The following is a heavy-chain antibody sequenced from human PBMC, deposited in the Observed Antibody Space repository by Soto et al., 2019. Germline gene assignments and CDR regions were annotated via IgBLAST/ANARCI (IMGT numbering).Heavy chain of an antibody. D-gene: IGHD4-17*01. CDR3: ASSYGDYDVDWFDP. Sequence: SETLSLTCTVSGGSISSYYWSWIRQPPGKGLEWIGYIYYSGSTNYNPSLKSRVTISVDTSKNQFSLKLSSVTAADTAVYYCASSYGDYDVDWFDPWGQGTLVTVSS. CDR2: IYYSGST. CDR1: GGSISSYY. V-gene: IGHV4-59*01. J-gene: IGHJ5*02.